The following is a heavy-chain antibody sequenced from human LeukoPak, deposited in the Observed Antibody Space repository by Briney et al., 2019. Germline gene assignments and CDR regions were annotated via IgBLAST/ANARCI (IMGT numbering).Heavy chain of an antibody. CDR2: INHSGST. J-gene: IGHJ4*02. CDR1: GGSFSGYY. V-gene: IGHV4-34*01. CDR3: ASRADRRTDSSGYQTYYFDY. Sequence: KPSETLSLTCAVYGGSFSGYYWSWIRQPPGKGLEWIEEINHSGSTNYNPSLKSRVTISVDTSKNQFSLKLSSVTAADTAVYYCASRADRRTDSSGYQTYYFDYWGQGTLVTVSS. D-gene: IGHD3-22*01.